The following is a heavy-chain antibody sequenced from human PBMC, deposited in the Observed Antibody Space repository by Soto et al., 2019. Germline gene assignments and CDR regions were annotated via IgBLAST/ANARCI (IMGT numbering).Heavy chain of an antibody. CDR2: ISAYNGNT. D-gene: IGHD3-9*01. V-gene: IGHV1-18*01. Sequence: GASVKVSCKASGYTFTSYGIGWVRQAPGQGLEWMGWISAYNGNTNYAQKVQGRVTMTTDTSTSTAYMELSSLRSDDTAVYYCAAGNDILTGYYENWFDPWGQGTLVTVSS. CDR3: AAGNDILTGYYENWFDP. J-gene: IGHJ5*02. CDR1: GYTFTSYG.